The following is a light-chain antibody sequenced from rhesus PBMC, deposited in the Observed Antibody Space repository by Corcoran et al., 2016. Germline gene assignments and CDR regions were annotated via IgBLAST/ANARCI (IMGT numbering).Light chain of an antibody. CDR1: QSLLNSEDGNTY. Sequence: DIVMTQTPVSLPVTLGEPASISCRSSQSLLNSEDGNTYLDWYLQRPGQSPQLLIYDVSNPSSGVPDRFSGSGSDTDFTLTISRVEAEDVGIYYCMQGLDFPFTFGPGTKLDIK. CDR3: MQGLDFPFT. V-gene: IGKV2-104*01. J-gene: IGKJ3*01. CDR2: DVS.